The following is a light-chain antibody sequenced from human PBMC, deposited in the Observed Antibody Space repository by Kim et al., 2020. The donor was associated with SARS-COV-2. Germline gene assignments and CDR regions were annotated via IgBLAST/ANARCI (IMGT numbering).Light chain of an antibody. CDR2: GAS. V-gene: IGKV3-15*01. CDR3: QQYNNWPLT. Sequence: EIVMTQSPATLSVSPGERATLSCRPSQSVSSNLAWYQQKPGQAPRLLIYGASTRATGIPARFSGSGSGTAFTLTISSLQSEDFAVYSCQQYNNWPLTFGQGTKVDIK. J-gene: IGKJ1*01. CDR1: QSVSSN.